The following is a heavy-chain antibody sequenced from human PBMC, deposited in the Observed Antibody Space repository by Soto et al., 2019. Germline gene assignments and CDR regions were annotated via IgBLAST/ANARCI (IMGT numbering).Heavy chain of an antibody. Sequence: QVQLVESGGGVVQPGRSLRLSCAASGFTFNNYGMHWVRQAPGKGLEWLAVIWNDGSNSSYANSVKGRFTISRDNSKNTLYLQMSSLRAEDTAVDYCARRQIPPPTRGAANARGGMDVWGQGTTVTVSS. CDR3: ARRQIPPPTRGAANARGGMDV. D-gene: IGHD6-13*01. J-gene: IGHJ6*02. V-gene: IGHV3-33*01. CDR1: GFTFNNYG. CDR2: IWNDGSNS.